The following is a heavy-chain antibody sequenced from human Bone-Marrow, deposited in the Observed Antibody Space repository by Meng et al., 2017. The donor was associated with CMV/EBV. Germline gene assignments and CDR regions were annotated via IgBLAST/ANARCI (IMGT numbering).Heavy chain of an antibody. CDR1: GFTFSSYA. CDR3: ARGGMRFLEWLPSEGWFDP. CDR2: ISYDGTNK. D-gene: IGHD3-3*01. V-gene: IGHV3-30*04. Sequence: GESLKISCAASGFTFSSYAMHWVRQAPGKGLEWVAVISYDGTNKYYADSVKGRFTISRDNAKNSLYLQMNSLRAEDTAVYYCARGGMRFLEWLPSEGWFDPWGQGTLVTVSS. J-gene: IGHJ5*02.